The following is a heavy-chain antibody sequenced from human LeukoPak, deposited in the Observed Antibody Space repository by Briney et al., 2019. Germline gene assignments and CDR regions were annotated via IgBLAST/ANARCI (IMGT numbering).Heavy chain of an antibody. D-gene: IGHD3-3*01. Sequence: PGGSLRLSCAASGFTVDDYGMGWVRQAPGKGLEWVANIKQDGSEKYYVDSVKGRFTISRDNAKNSLYLQMNSLRAEDTAVYYCASSYDFWSGYYYFDYWGQGTLVTVSS. CDR2: IKQDGSEK. J-gene: IGHJ4*02. CDR3: ASSYDFWSGYYYFDY. CDR1: GFTVDDYG. V-gene: IGHV3-7*01.